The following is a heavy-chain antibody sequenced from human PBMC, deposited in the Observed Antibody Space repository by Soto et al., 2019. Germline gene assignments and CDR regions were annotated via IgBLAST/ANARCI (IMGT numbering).Heavy chain of an antibody. CDR3: ARERPYCSGGSGYSEWFDY. CDR1: GDTFSSYA. J-gene: IGHJ4*02. CDR2: IIPIFGTA. V-gene: IGHV1-69*01. D-gene: IGHD2-15*01. Sequence: QVQLVQSGAEVKKPGSSVKVSCKASGDTFSSYAISWVRQAPGQGLEWMGGIIPIFGTANYAQKFQGRVTITADESTSTAYMELSSLRSEDTAVYYCARERPYCSGGSGYSEWFDYWGQGTLVTVSS.